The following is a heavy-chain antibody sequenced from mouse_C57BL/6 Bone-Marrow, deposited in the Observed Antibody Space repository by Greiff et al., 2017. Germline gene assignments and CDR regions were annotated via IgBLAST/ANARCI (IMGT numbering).Heavy chain of an antibody. CDR2: ISSGSSTI. J-gene: IGHJ4*01. CDR3: ARTYYYGSSYAMDY. D-gene: IGHD1-1*01. CDR1: GFTFSDYG. Sequence: EVQVVESGGGLVKPGGSLKLSCAASGFTFSDYGMHWVRQAPEKGLGWVAYISSGSSTIYYADTVKGRFTISRDNAKNTLFLQMTSLRSEDTAMYYCARTYYYGSSYAMDYWGQGTSVTVSS. V-gene: IGHV5-17*01.